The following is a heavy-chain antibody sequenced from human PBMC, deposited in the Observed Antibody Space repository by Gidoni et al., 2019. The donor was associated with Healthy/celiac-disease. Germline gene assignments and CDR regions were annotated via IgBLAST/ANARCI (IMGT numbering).Heavy chain of an antibody. V-gene: IGHV4-39*01. CDR3: ARHAPYYRRGYKPQPAHY. CDR2: IYYSGST. J-gene: IGHJ4*02. Sequence: QLQLQESGPGLVKPSETLSLTCTVSGGSISSSSYYWGWIRQPPGKGLEWIGSIYYSGSTYYNPSLKSRVTISVDTSKNQFSLKLSSVTAADTAVYYCARHAPYYRRGYKPQPAHYWGQGTLVTVSS. D-gene: IGHD5-12*01. CDR1: GGSISSSSYY.